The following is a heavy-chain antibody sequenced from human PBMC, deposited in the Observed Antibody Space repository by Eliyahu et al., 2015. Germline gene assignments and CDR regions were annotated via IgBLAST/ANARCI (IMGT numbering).Heavy chain of an antibody. CDR1: GXTXXNYG. Sequence: QVQLVEAGGGVVQPGRSLXLSXAASGXTXXNYGMHWVRQAPGKGLEWXAVIWHDGTNKHYTDSVKGRFTISRDDSKNTLYLQMNSLTAEDTGMYYCARDHRGHDSLTGYYPRWSDPWGQGTLVTVSS. J-gene: IGHJ5*02. V-gene: IGHV3-33*01. CDR3: ARDHRGHDSLTGYYPRWSDP. CDR2: IWHDGTNK. D-gene: IGHD3-9*01.